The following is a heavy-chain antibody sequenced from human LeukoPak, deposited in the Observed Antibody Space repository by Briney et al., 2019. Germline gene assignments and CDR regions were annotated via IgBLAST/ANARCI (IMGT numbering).Heavy chain of an antibody. V-gene: IGHV1-18*01. Sequence: GASVKVSCKASGYTFTSYGISWVRQAPGQGLEWMGWISAYNGNTNYAQKLQGRVTMTTDTSTSTAYMELRSLGSDDTAVYYCARDSDIVLMVYAIQPFYYWGQGTLVTVSS. J-gene: IGHJ4*02. D-gene: IGHD2-8*01. CDR3: ARDSDIVLMVYAIQPFYY. CDR2: ISAYNGNT. CDR1: GYTFTSYG.